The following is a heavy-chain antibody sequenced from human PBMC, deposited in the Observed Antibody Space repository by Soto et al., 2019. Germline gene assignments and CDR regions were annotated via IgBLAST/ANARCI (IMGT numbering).Heavy chain of an antibody. CDR2: IYYSGST. CDR1: GGSISSGDYY. CDR3: ARDQGEPGAQYYYYGMDV. Sequence: SETLSLTCTVSGGSISSGDYYWSWIRQPPGKGLEWIGYIYYSGSTYYNPSLKSRVTISVDTSKNQFSLKLSSVTAADTAVYYCARDQGEPGAQYYYYGMDVWGQGTTVTVSS. V-gene: IGHV4-30-4*01. J-gene: IGHJ6*02.